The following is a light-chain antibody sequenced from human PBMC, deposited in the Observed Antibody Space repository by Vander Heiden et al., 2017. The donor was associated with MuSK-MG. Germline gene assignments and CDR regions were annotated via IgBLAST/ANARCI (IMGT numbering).Light chain of an antibody. J-gene: IGKJ4*01. CDR3: QHYSSFLLT. Sequence: DIQITQSPSILSASVVDRVTITCPAIPSINTYLAWYQQKPGNAPKLLIYRASNLGNGVPSRFSGSGSGTEFTLTISSLQPDDLATYFCQHYSSFLLTFGGGTKVDIK. CDR1: PSINTY. CDR2: RAS. V-gene: IGKV1-5*03.